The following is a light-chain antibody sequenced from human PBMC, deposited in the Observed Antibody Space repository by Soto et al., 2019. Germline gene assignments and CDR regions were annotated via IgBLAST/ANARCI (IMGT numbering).Light chain of an antibody. CDR3: SSYTNSSTFV. CDR2: EVS. V-gene: IGLV2-14*01. Sequence: QSALTQPASVSGSPGQSITISCTGTSSDVGGYDYVSWYQQHPGKAPKLMIYEVSNRPSGGSNRFSGSKSGNTASLTISGLQDEDETDYYCSSYTNSSTFVFGTGTKVTVL. J-gene: IGLJ1*01. CDR1: SSDVGGYDY.